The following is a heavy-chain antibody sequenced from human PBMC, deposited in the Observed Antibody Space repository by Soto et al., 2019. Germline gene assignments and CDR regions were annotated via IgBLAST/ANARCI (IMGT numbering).Heavy chain of an antibody. J-gene: IGHJ5*01. CDR3: ARVVDYDSLTGYYRGAGWFDP. V-gene: IGHV4-61*08. CDR2: IFYSGST. Sequence: SETLSLTCTVSGGSVSSGAYYWSWIRQHPGKGLEWIGYIFYSGSTNYNPSFQRRLTISVDTSKNQFSLKLSSVTAADTAVYYCARVVDYDSLTGYYRGAGWFDPWGQGTLVTVS. CDR1: GGSVSSGAYY. D-gene: IGHD3-9*01.